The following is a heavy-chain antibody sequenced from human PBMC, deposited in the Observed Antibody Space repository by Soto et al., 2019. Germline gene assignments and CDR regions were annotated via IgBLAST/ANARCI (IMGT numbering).Heavy chain of an antibody. Sequence: ASVKVSCKASGYDFSSYAMHWVRQAPGQRLEWMGWINIGSGNTEYSQNFQDRITITRDTSPSTVYMELNSLKSEDTAVYYCARDKWGDNWNYPGGMDVWGQGTTVTVSS. V-gene: IGHV1-3*04. J-gene: IGHJ6*02. D-gene: IGHD1-7*01. CDR3: ARDKWGDNWNYPGGMDV. CDR2: INIGSGNT. CDR1: GYDFSSYA.